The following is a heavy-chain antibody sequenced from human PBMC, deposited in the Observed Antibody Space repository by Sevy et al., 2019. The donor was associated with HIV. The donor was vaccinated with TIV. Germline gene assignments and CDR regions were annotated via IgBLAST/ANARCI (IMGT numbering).Heavy chain of an antibody. V-gene: IGHV3-33*01. CDR2: IWFDGSNT. J-gene: IGHJ4*02. Sequence: GGSLRLSCAASGFTFSSYGMHWVRQAPGKGLEWVAVIWFDGSNTYYADSVKGLFTISRDIAENTLHLQMNSLRAEDTAVYYCARDLEFYDYGAYGPSFMPDYWGQGTLVTVSS. D-gene: IGHD3-16*01. CDR1: GFTFSSYG. CDR3: ARDLEFYDYGAYGPSFMPDY.